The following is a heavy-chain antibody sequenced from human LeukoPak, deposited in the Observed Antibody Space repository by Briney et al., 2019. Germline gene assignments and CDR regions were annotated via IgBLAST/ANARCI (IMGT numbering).Heavy chain of an antibody. CDR1: GGSFSGYY. V-gene: IGHV4-34*01. D-gene: IGHD3-9*01. CDR2: INHTCST. CDR3: ARVSYDIVDY. J-gene: IGHJ4*02. Sequence: RSETVSLTCAVYGGSFSGYYWRRIRQPPGKGLERIGRINHTCSTNYNPSRKSRVTITVDTSKNQFSLKLSSVAAADTAVYYCARVSYDIVDYWGQGTLVTVSS.